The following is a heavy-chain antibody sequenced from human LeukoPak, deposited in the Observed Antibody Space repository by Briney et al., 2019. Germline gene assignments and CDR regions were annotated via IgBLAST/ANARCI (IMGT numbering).Heavy chain of an antibody. J-gene: IGHJ5*02. CDR2: INPSVCST. V-gene: IGHV1-46*01. Sequence: SVNVSCTASGYTFTSYYMHWVRQAPGQGLEWMGIINPSVCSTSYAQKSQGRVTMTREMSTSTVYMELSSLRSEDTAVYYCARAAYYYGSGSYYSAYNWFDPWGQGPLVTVSS. D-gene: IGHD3-10*01. CDR3: ARAAYYYGSGSYYSAYNWFDP. CDR1: GYTFTSYY.